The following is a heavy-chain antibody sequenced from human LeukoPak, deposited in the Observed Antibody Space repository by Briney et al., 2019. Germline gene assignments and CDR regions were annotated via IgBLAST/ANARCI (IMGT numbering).Heavy chain of an antibody. CDR3: AREGGGKGAFDI. Sequence: GGSLRLSCAASGFIFSDYYMRWTRQAPGKGLEWVSYISSSGRTTNYADSVKGRFTISRDNAKRSLYLHLKRLRVEDTAVYYCAREGGGKGAFDIWGQGTVVTVSS. J-gene: IGHJ3*02. CDR1: GFIFSDYY. V-gene: IGHV3-11*01. D-gene: IGHD4-23*01. CDR2: ISSSGRTT.